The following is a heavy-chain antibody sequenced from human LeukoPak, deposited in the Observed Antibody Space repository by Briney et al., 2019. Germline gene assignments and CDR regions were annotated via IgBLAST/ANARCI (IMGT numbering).Heavy chain of an antibody. Sequence: PSQTLSLTCAVSGGSISSGGYSWSWIRQPPGKGLEWNGYIYHSGSTYYNPSLKSRVTISVDRSKNQFSLKLSSVTAADTAVYYCARGSYYYDSSGYPDYWGQGTLVTVSS. CDR1: GGSISSGGYS. J-gene: IGHJ4*02. CDR2: IYHSGST. CDR3: ARGSYYYDSSGYPDY. V-gene: IGHV4-30-2*01. D-gene: IGHD3-22*01.